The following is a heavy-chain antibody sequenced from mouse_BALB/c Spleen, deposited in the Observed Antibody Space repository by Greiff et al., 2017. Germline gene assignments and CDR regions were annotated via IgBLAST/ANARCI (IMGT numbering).Heavy chain of an antibody. CDR2: ISSGGST. J-gene: IGHJ4*01. D-gene: IGHD2-14*01. Sequence: EVKLMESGGGLVKPGGSLKLSCAASGFTFSSYAMPWVRQTPEKRLGWVASISSGGSTYYPDSVKGRFTISRDNARNILYLQMSSLRSEDTAMYYCARGDRYGAMDYWGQGTSVTVSS. CDR1: GFTFSSYA. CDR3: ARGDRYGAMDY. V-gene: IGHV5-6-5*01.